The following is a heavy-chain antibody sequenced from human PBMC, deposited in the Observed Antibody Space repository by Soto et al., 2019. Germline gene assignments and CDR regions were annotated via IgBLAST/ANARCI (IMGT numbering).Heavy chain of an antibody. CDR3: AKLPLSSMDV. CDR2: ISYDGSNK. D-gene: IGHD2-8*01. Sequence: QVQLVDSGGGVVQPGRSLRLSCAASGFTFSSYAMHWVRQAPGKGLEWVAVISYDGSNKHYADFVKGRFTISRDNSKNTLYLEMNSLSPEDTAVYYCAKLPLSSMDVWGEGTTVTVSS. V-gene: IGHV3-30*18. CDR1: GFTFSSYA. J-gene: IGHJ6*04.